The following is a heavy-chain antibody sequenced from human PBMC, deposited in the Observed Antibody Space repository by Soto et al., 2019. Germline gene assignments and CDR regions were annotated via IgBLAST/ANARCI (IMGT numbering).Heavy chain of an antibody. CDR3: AREKSGGLDI. D-gene: IGHD2-15*01. CDR1: GYTFSNSG. V-gene: IGHV1-2*04. Sequence: GASVKVSCKASGYTFSNSGISWVRQAPGQGLGWMGWINPNSGGTNYAQKFQGWVTMTRDTSISTAYMELSRLRSDDTAVYYCAREKSGGLDIWGQGTMVTVSS. CDR2: INPNSGGT. J-gene: IGHJ3*02.